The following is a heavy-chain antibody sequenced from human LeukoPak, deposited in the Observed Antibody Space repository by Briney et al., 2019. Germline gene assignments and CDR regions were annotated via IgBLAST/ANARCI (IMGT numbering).Heavy chain of an antibody. CDR1: GFSFSNHG. D-gene: IGHD6-19*01. J-gene: IGHJ4*02. CDR2: IASDGGAK. CDR3: AREATWGQWYFDH. V-gene: IGHV3-30*03. Sequence: PGTSLRLSCVASGFSFSNHGMHWARQAPGKGLEWVSVIASDGGAKFYADSVKGRFTLSRDNSKNMFFLQMNFLSVEDTAIYYCAREATWGQWYFDHWGQGTPVTVSS.